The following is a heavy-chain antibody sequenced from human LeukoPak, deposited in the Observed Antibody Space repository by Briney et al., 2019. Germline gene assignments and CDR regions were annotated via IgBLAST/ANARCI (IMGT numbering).Heavy chain of an antibody. CDR2: INPRGTST. CDR3: ARGRRVSSSWYRVYYYYYMDV. V-gene: IGHV1-46*01. D-gene: IGHD6-13*01. CDR1: GYSFTSHY. Sequence: ASVKVSCKASGYSFTSHYMHWVRQAPGQGLEWMGLINPRGTSTIYAEKFQGRVTITRNTSISTAYMELSSLRSEDTAVYYCARGRRVSSSWYRVYYYYYMDVWGKGTTVTVSS. J-gene: IGHJ6*03.